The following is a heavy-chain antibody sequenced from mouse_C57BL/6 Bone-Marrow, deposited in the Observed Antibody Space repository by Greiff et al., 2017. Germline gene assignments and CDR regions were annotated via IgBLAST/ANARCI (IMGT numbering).Heavy chain of an antibody. CDR1: GFSLTSYA. J-gene: IGHJ2*01. CDR3: ARTTYYYGSSYYFDY. CDR2: IWTGGGT. D-gene: IGHD1-1*01. Sequence: QVQLQQSGPGLVAPSQSLSITCTVSGFSLTSYAISWVRQPPGKGLEWLGVIWTGGGTNYNSALKSRLSISKDNSKSQVFLKMNSLQTDDTARYYCARTTYYYGSSYYFDYWGQGTTLTVAS. V-gene: IGHV2-9-1*01.